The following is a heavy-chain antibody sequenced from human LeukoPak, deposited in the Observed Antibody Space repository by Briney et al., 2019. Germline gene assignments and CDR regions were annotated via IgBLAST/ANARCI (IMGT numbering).Heavy chain of an antibody. D-gene: IGHD5-18*01. CDR2: IYPGDSDS. V-gene: IGHV5-51*01. Sequence: GESLKIFCKGSGNSFTTYWITWVRQMPGKGLEWMGIIYPGDSDSRYSTSFQGQVTMSADKSISTAYLQWSSLKASDTAMYYCARQGYTYGYDSWGQGTLVTVSS. CDR3: ARQGYTYGYDS. J-gene: IGHJ4*02. CDR1: GNSFTTYW.